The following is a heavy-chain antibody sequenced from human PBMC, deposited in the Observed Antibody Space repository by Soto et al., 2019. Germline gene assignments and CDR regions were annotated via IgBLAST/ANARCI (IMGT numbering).Heavy chain of an antibody. J-gene: IGHJ6*02. CDR1: GFTFKNYA. D-gene: IGHD4-17*01. CDR3: AKVRLGDYYYYGMDV. Sequence: EVQLLESGGGLVQPGGSLRLSCTASGFTFKNYAMNWVRQTPGKGLEWVSSIGGSGGITYYADSVKGRFTISRDNSNNTLYVQMNSLRAEDTAVYYCAKVRLGDYYYYGMDVWGQGTTVTVSS. V-gene: IGHV3-23*01. CDR2: IGGSGGIT.